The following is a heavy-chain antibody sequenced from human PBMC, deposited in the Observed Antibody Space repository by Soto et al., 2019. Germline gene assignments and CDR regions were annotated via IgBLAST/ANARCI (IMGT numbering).Heavy chain of an antibody. D-gene: IGHD2-15*01. Sequence: PSETLSLTCAVSCSSISSRGYSWSCIRQPPGKGLEWTGYIYHSGSTYYNPSLKSRVTISVDRSKNQFSLKLSSVTAADTAVYYCANRISSDMDVWGQGTTVTVSS. J-gene: IGHJ6*02. V-gene: IGHV4-30-2*01. CDR1: CSSISSRGYS. CDR3: ANRISSDMDV. CDR2: IYHSGST.